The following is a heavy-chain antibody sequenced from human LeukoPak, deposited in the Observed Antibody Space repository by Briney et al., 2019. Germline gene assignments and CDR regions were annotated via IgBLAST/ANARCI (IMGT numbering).Heavy chain of an antibody. CDR2: INNSGGST. J-gene: IGHJ4*02. D-gene: IGHD6-13*01. CDR3: ATGWGYSSSWYPRRPGVYFDY. CDR1: GFTFRLYS. V-gene: IGHV3-23*01. Sequence: GGSLRLSCAASGFTFRLYSMNWVRQAPGKGLEWVSVINNSGGSTDYADSVKGRFTISRDNSKHTLYLQMNILTDEDTAVYYCATGWGYSSSWYPRRPGVYFDYWGQGTLVTVSS.